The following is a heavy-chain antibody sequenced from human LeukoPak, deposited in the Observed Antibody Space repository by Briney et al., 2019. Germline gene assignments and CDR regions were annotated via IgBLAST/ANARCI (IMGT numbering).Heavy chain of an antibody. CDR1: GFTFSSYA. V-gene: IGHV3-23*01. Sequence: GGSLRLSCAASGFTFSSYAMSGVRRVPGKGLEWVSGISGSGGSTYSADSVKGRFTISRDNSKNTLYLQMKSLRVEDTAVYYCAKGLYDYVWGSPMSYWGQGTQVTVSS. J-gene: IGHJ4*02. D-gene: IGHD3-16*01. CDR2: ISGSGGST. CDR3: AKGLYDYVWGSPMSY.